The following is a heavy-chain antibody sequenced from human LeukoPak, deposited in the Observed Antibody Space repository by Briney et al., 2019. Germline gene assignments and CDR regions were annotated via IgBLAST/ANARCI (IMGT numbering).Heavy chain of an antibody. Sequence: RPSETLSLTCTVSGGSISGYYWSWVRQPAGKALESIGRIHSTGSTNYNPSLKSRVAMSVDTSKNQFSLKLTSVTAADTAVYYCAREHPAAIASDYWGQGTLVTVSS. CDR2: IHSTGST. CDR3: AREHPAAIASDY. V-gene: IGHV4-4*07. D-gene: IGHD2-21*01. CDR1: GGSISGYY. J-gene: IGHJ4*02.